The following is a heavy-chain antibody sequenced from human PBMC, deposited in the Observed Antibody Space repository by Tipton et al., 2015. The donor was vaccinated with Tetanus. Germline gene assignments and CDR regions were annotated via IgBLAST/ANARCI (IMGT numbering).Heavy chain of an antibody. Sequence: TLSLTCAVSDFPVISNDYWGWIRQPPGKGLEWIGSIHRRGGTYYNPSLKSRVTISINTSKNQFSLKLSSVTAADTAVYYCAKDQSPSTVTTGGWFDPWGQGTLVTVSS. CDR3: AKDQSPSTVTTGGWFDP. J-gene: IGHJ5*02. CDR2: IHRRGGT. V-gene: IGHV4-38-2*02. CDR1: DFPVISNDY. D-gene: IGHD4-17*01.